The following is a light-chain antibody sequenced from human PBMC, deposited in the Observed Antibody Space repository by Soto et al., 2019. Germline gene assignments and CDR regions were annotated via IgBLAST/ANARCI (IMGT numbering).Light chain of an antibody. CDR3: QHYNSFSRT. CDR2: KAA. V-gene: IGKV1-5*03. CDR1: DNIVHW. Sequence: DSQMTQSPSTLSSSVGDRVSITCRASDNIVHWVAWYQQKPGKAPKLLIYKAANLADEVPSRFAGSGSGTDFTLTITRLQPDDFATYYCQHYNSFSRTFGQGTKVDI. J-gene: IGKJ1*01.